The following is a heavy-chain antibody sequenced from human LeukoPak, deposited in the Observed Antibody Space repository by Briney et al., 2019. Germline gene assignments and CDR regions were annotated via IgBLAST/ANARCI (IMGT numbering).Heavy chain of an antibody. V-gene: IGHV3-30*02. J-gene: IGHJ3*02. CDR2: IRYDGSNK. CDR3: ARVGASTGYDYVWGSYRYEQHDAFDI. CDR1: GFTFNTYG. D-gene: IGHD3-16*02. Sequence: QLGGSLRLSCAASGFTFNTYGMHWVRQAPGKGLEWVAFIRYDGSNKYYADSVKGRFTISRDNAKNSLYLQMNSLRAEDTAVYYCARVGASTGYDYVWGSYRYEQHDAFDIWGQGTMVTVSS.